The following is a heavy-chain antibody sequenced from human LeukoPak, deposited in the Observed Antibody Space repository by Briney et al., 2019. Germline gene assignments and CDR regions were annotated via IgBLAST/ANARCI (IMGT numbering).Heavy chain of an antibody. CDR1: GFTFSSHS. J-gene: IGHJ4*02. V-gene: IGHV3-21*01. D-gene: IGHD3-10*01. Sequence: GGSLRLSCAASGFTFSSHSMNWVRQAPGKGLEWISSISSSGSHIFQVDSVKGRFTISRDNARHSLYLQMSSLRAEDTAVYYCASIVADFGTFDYWGQGTLVTVSS. CDR2: ISSSGSHI. CDR3: ASIVADFGTFDY.